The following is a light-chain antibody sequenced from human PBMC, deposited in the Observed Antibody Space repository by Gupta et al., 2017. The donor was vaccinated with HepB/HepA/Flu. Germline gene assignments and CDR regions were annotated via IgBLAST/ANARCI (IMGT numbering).Light chain of an antibody. Sequence: EIVFTHSPGSLSLSPGERATLSCRASRSVSSSYLAWYQQKPGQAPRLLIYGASSRATGIPDRFSGSGSGTDFTLTISRLEPEDFAVYYCQQYGISPWTFGQGTKVEIK. CDR3: QQYGISPWT. V-gene: IGKV3-20*01. CDR1: RSVSSSY. J-gene: IGKJ1*01. CDR2: GAS.